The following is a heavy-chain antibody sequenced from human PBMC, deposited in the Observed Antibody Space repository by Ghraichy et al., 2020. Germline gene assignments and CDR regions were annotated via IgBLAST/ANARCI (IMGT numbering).Heavy chain of an antibody. CDR2: ISWDGGST. D-gene: IGHD4-17*01. V-gene: IGHV3-43*01. CDR3: AKGARIGDYGHFDY. Sequence: GGSLRLSCAASGFTFDDYTMHWVRQAPGKGLEWVSLISWDGGSTYYADSVKGRFTISRDNSKNSLYLQMNSLRTEDTALYYCAKGARIGDYGHFDYWGQGTLVTVSS. CDR1: GFTFDDYT. J-gene: IGHJ4*02.